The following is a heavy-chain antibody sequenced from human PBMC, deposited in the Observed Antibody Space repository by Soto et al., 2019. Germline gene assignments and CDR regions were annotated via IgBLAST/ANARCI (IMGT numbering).Heavy chain of an antibody. V-gene: IGHV4-39*01. CDR1: GGSIRSSNYY. CDR3: ARLPYYYDTSGYLNWFDP. CDR2: IYYSGNT. D-gene: IGHD3-22*01. Sequence: PSETLSLTCTVSGGSIRSSNYYWGWIRQPPGKGLEWIGTIYYSGNTYYNPSLKSRVTISVDTSKNQFSLKLTSVTAADTAIYYCARLPYYYDTSGYLNWFDPWGQGTLVTVSS. J-gene: IGHJ5*02.